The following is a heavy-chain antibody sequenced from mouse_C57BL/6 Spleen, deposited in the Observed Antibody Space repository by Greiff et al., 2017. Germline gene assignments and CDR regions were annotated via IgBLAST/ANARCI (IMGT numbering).Heavy chain of an antibody. J-gene: IGHJ1*03. D-gene: IGHD1-1*01. Sequence: VKLQESGPELVKPGASVKISCKASGYAFSSSWMNWVKQRPGKGLEWIGLIYPGDGDTNYNGKFKGKATLTADKSYSTAYMQLSSLTSEDSAVYFGARSATVVAHWYFDVWGTGTTVTVSS. CDR1: GYAFSSSW. CDR2: IYPGDGDT. V-gene: IGHV1-82*01. CDR3: ARSATVVAHWYFDV.